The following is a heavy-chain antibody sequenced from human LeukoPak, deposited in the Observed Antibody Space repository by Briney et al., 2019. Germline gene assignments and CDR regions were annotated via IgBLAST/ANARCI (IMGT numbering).Heavy chain of an antibody. Sequence: PGGSLRLSCAASGFTFSSYAMHWVRQAPGKGLEWVAVISYDGSNKYYADSVKGRFTISRDNSKNTLYLQMNSLRAEDTAVYYCARAPNPIQLWLRNSDYWGQGTLVTVSS. CDR2: ISYDGSNK. CDR3: ARAPNPIQLWLRNSDY. V-gene: IGHV3-30-3*01. CDR1: GFTFSSYA. D-gene: IGHD5-18*01. J-gene: IGHJ4*02.